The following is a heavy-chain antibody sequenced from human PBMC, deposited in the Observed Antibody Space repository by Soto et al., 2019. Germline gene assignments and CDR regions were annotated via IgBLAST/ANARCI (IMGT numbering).Heavy chain of an antibody. Sequence: EVQLVESGGGLVQPGGSLRLSCAASGFTLSSYYISWVRQAPGKGLEWVGNIKGDGSDTHYVDSVKGRFTISRGNAENSIYLQMNNLRAEDTAMYYCVRDPVTADWGQGTLVTVSS. CDR2: IKGDGSDT. J-gene: IGHJ4*02. CDR1: GFTLSSYY. CDR3: VRDPVTAD. V-gene: IGHV3-7*03.